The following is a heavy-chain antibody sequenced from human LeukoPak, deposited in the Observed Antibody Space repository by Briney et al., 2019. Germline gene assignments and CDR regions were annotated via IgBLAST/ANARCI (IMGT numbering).Heavy chain of an antibody. CDR1: GFTFSAFW. CDR2: INPAGSST. Sequence: AGGSLRLSCAASGFTFSAFWMHWVRQTPGKGLVWVSRINPAGSSTYYADSVKGRFTISRDNAKNTLYLQMNSLRDEDTAVYYCARAIGGTYGAFEIWGQGTMVTVSS. J-gene: IGHJ3*02. D-gene: IGHD1-26*01. V-gene: IGHV3-74*01. CDR3: ARAIGGTYGAFEI.